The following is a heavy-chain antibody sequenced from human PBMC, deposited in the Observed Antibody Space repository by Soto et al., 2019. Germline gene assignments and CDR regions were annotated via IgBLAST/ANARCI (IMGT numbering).Heavy chain of an antibody. Sequence: GGSLRLSCAASGFTFSSYGMHWVRQAPGKGLEWVAVISYDGSNKYYADSVKGRFTISRDNSKNTLYLQMNSLRAEDTAVYYCAKSHGYSSPFSDYWGQGTLVTVSS. CDR3: AKSHGYSSPFSDY. D-gene: IGHD6-19*01. V-gene: IGHV3-30*18. CDR2: ISYDGSNK. CDR1: GFTFSSYG. J-gene: IGHJ4*02.